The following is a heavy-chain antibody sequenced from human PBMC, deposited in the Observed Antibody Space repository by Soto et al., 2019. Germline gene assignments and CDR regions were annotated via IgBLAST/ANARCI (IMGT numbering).Heavy chain of an antibody. D-gene: IGHD3-9*01. CDR1: GYSFTSYW. J-gene: IGHJ6*02. CDR3: ARRLYYDILTGYSPYYYGMDV. V-gene: IGHV5-10-1*01. Sequence: DSLTISCKGSGYSFTSYWISLVRQMPGKGLEWMGRIDPSGSYTNYSPSFQGHVTISADKSISTAYLQWSSLKASDTAMYYCARRLYYDILTGYSPYYYGMDVWGQGTTVTVSS. CDR2: IDPSGSYT.